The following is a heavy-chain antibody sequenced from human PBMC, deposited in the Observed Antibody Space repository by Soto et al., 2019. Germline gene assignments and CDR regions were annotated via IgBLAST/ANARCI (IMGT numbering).Heavy chain of an antibody. CDR2: IYYSGST. D-gene: IGHD6-6*01. Sequence: SETLSLTCTVTGDSINNRSYYWGWIRQPPGKGLEWIGSIYYSGSTYNNPSLKSRVSMSVDTSKNQFSLKLRSVTAADAAVYFCARVSKLVAPKDGKSAYFYAMDVWGHGTTVTVSS. CDR3: ARVSKLVAPKDGKSAYFYAMDV. CDR1: GDSINNRSYY. J-gene: IGHJ6*02. V-gene: IGHV4-39*07.